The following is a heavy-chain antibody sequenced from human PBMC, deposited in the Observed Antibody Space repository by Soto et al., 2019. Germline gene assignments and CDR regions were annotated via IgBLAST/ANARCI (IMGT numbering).Heavy chain of an antibody. V-gene: IGHV4-39*01. Sequence: SETLSLTCTVSGGSITSGGYFWDWIRQPPGKGLEWIGTVHSTGGTYYSPSLRSRVTISVDTSKNLFSLKMTSASATDTAVYFCAKRGDSSRFGGPDIWGQGTAVTVSS. J-gene: IGHJ6*02. CDR1: GGSITSGGYF. D-gene: IGHD3-16*01. CDR2: VHSTGGT. CDR3: AKRGDSSRFGGPDI.